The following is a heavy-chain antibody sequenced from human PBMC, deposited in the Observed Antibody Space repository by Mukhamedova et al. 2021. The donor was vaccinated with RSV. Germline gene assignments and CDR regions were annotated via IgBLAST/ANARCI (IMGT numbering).Heavy chain of an antibody. CDR3: ARSYSNYDWFDP. J-gene: IGHJ5*02. Sequence: GRIYTSGSTNYNPSLKSRVTMSVDTSKNQFSLKLSSVTAADTAVYYCARSYSNYDWFDPWGQGTLVTVSS. D-gene: IGHD4-11*01. V-gene: IGHV4-4*07. CDR2: IYTSGST.